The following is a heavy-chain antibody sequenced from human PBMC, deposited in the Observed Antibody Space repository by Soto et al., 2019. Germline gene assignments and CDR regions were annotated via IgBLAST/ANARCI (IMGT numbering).Heavy chain of an antibody. CDR3: ARGLGYCSGGSCVYFDY. J-gene: IGHJ4*02. V-gene: IGHV4-59*01. D-gene: IGHD2-15*01. CDR1: GGSISSYY. Sequence: QVQLQESGPGLVKPSETMSLTCTVSGGSISSYYWSWIRQPPGKGLEWIGYIYYSGSTNYNPSLKSRVTISVDTSKNQSALKLSSVTAADTAVYYCARGLGYCSGGSCVYFDYWGQGTLVTVSS. CDR2: IYYSGST.